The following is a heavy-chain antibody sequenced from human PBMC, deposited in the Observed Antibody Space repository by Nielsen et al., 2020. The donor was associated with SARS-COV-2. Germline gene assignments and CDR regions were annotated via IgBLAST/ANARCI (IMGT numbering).Heavy chain of an antibody. CDR2: LSGSGSTI. V-gene: IGHV3-11*04. D-gene: IGHD5-18*01. J-gene: IGHJ4*02. Sequence: GGSLRLSCAASGFTFSDYYMSWIRQAPGKGLEWVSYLSGSGSTIYYADSVKGRFTISRDNAKNSLYLQMNSLRAEDTAVYYCARDQSYGYDLDYWGQGTLVTVSS. CDR3: ARDQSYGYDLDY. CDR1: GFTFSDYY.